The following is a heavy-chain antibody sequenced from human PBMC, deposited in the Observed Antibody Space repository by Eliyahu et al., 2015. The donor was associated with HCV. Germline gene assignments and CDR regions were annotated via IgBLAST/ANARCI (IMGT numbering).Heavy chain of an antibody. CDR1: GVSINSYY. J-gene: IGHJ4*02. CDR3: ASLYSSGRPKADY. D-gene: IGHD6-19*01. V-gene: IGHV4-59*01. Sequence: QVQLQESGPGLVKPSETLSLTCTVSGVSINSYYWTWIRQPPGKGLEWVGDIHYSGSTNYNPSLKSRVTMSLDTSKNQFSLKLGSVTAADTAVYYCASLYSSGRPKADYWGQGTLVIVSS. CDR2: IHYSGST.